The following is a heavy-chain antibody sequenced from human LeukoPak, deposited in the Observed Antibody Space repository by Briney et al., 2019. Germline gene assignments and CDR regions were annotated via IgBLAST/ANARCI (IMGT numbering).Heavy chain of an antibody. V-gene: IGHV7-4-1*02. CDR2: INTNTGNP. J-gene: IGHJ3*02. Sequence: ASVKVSCKASGYTFSTYAMNWVRQAPGQELEWMGWINTNTGNPTYVQGFTGRFVFSLDTSVSTAYLQISSLKAEDTAVYYCARAPNTDAFDIWGQGTMVTVSS. CDR1: GYTFSTYA. CDR3: ARAPNTDAFDI.